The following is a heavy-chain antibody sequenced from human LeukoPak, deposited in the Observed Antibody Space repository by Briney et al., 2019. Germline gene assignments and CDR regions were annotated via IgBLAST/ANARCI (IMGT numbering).Heavy chain of an antibody. Sequence: PSETLSLTCAVYGGSFSGYYWSWIRQPPGKGLEWIGEINHSGSTNYNPSLKSRVTISVDTSKNQFSLKLSSVTAADTAVYYFARGVYVYYDFWSGYYLYSNWFDPWGQGTLVTVSS. J-gene: IGHJ5*02. V-gene: IGHV4-34*01. CDR1: GGSFSGYY. D-gene: IGHD3-3*01. CDR2: INHSGST. CDR3: ARGVYVYYDFWSGYYLYSNWFDP.